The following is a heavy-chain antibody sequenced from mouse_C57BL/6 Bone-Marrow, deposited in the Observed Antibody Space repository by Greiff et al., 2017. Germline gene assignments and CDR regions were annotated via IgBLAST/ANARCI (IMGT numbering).Heavy chain of an antibody. V-gene: IGHV1-19*01. Sequence: VQLQQSGPVLVKPGASVKMSCKASGYTFTDYYMNWVKQSHGKSLEWIGVINPYNGGTSYNQKFKGKATLTVDKSSSTAYMELNSLTSEDSAVYYCARWGWLPLDDWGQGTTLTVSS. CDR1: GYTFTDYY. J-gene: IGHJ2*01. CDR2: INPYNGGT. D-gene: IGHD2-3*01. CDR3: ARWGWLPLDD.